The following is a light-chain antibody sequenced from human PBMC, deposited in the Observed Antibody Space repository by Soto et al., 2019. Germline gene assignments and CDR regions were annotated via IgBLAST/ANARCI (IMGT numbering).Light chain of an antibody. V-gene: IGKV3-20*01. CDR1: QSVSSSY. CDR2: GAS. Sequence: EIVLTQSPGTLSLSPGERATLSCRASQSVSSSYLAWYQQKPGQAPRLLIYGASSRATGIPDRFSGSGSGTDFTLTXSRLEPEDFAVYYCQQYGSSPFSFGQGTRLGIK. CDR3: QQYGSSPFS. J-gene: IGKJ5*01.